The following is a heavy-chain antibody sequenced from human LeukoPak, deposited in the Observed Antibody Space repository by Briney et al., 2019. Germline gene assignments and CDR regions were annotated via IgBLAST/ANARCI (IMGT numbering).Heavy chain of an antibody. CDR2: IKYDGSEK. Sequence: GGSLRPSCEGSGFTFRSYWMSWVRQAPGKGLEGVANIKYDGSEKYYVDSVKGRFTLSRDNAKNSLYLQMNSLRAEDTAVYYCARYSRPSGFDFDYWGQGTLVTVSS. CDR1: GFTFRSYW. V-gene: IGHV3-7*03. J-gene: IGHJ4*02. CDR3: ARYSRPSGFDFDY. D-gene: IGHD6-6*01.